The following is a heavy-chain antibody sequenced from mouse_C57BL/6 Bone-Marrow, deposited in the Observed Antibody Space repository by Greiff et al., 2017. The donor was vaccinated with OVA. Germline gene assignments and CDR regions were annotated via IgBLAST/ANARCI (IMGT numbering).Heavy chain of an antibody. CDR3: ARGRGSSHWYFDV. Sequence: EVQLQQSGPELVKPGASVKISCKASGYTFTDYYMNWVKQSHGKSLEWIGDINPNNGGTSYNQKFKGKATLTVDKSSSTAYMELRSLTSEDSAVYYCARGRGSSHWYFDVWGTGTTVTVSS. D-gene: IGHD1-1*01. J-gene: IGHJ1*03. CDR1: GYTFTDYY. V-gene: IGHV1-26*01. CDR2: INPNNGGT.